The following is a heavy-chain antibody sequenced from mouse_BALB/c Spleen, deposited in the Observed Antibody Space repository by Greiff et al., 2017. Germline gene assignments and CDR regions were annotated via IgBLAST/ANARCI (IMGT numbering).Heavy chain of an antibody. D-gene: IGHD2-2*01. J-gene: IGHJ2*01. CDR2: ISSGSSTI. CDR3: ARNPQGTGSYYFDS. Sequence: EVKLVESGGGLVQPGGSRTLPCAASGFTFSSFGMHWVRQAPEKGLEWVAYISSGSSTIYYADTVKGRFTISRDNPKNTLFLQMTSLRSEDTAMYYCARNPQGTGSYYFDSWGQGTTLTVSS. V-gene: IGHV5-17*02. CDR1: GFTFSSFG.